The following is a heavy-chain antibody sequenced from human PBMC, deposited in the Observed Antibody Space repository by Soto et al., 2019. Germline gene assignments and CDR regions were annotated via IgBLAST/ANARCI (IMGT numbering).Heavy chain of an antibody. CDR1: GYTFTGYY. D-gene: IGHD3-22*01. CDR3: ARRKGDYYDSSGYHYYFDY. V-gene: IGHV1-2*02. J-gene: IGHJ4*02. CDR2: INPNSGCT. Sequence: ASVKVCCKSSGYTFTGYYMHWVRQAPGQGLEWMGWINPNSGCTKSAQKFQGRVTMTRDTSISTAYMELSRLRSDDTAVYYCARRKGDYYDSSGYHYYFDYWGQGTLVTVSS.